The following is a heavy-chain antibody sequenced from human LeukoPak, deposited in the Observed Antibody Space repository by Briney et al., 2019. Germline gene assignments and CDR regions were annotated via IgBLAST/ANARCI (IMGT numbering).Heavy chain of an antibody. V-gene: IGHV3-7*01. CDR1: GFTFSSYW. CDR3: ARDWRLDWFDP. Sequence: GGSLRLPCAASGFTFSSYWMSWVRQAPGKGLEWVAIIKQDGSEKYYVDSVKGRFTISRDNAKNSLYLQMNSLRAEDTAMYYCARDWRLDWFDPWGQGTLVTVSS. J-gene: IGHJ5*02. CDR2: IKQDGSEK. D-gene: IGHD3-3*01.